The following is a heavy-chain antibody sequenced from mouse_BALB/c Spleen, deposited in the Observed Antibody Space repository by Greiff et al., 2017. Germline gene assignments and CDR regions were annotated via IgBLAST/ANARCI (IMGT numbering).Heavy chain of an antibody. D-gene: IGHD2-9*01. Sequence: VMLVESGAELAKPGASVKMSCKASGYTFTSYWMHWVKQRPGQGLEWIGYINPSTGYTEYNQKFKDKATLTADKSSSTAYMQLSSLTSEDSAVYYCARSSYGYDGGKYYYAMDYWGQGTSVTVSS. CDR3: ARSSYGYDGGKYYYAMDY. J-gene: IGHJ4*01. CDR2: INPSTGYT. CDR1: GYTFTSYW. V-gene: IGHV1-7*01.